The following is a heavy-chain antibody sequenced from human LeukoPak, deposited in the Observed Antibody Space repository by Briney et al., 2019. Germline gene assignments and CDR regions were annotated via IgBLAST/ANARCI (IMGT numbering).Heavy chain of an antibody. D-gene: IGHD2-2*02. Sequence: SVKVSCKASGGTFSSYAISWVRQAPGQGLEWMGGIIPIFGTANYAQKFQGRVTMTTDTSTSTAYMELRSLRPDDTAVYYCARVAEYQLLYGGWFDPWGQGTLVTVSS. CDR1: GGTFSSYA. CDR2: IIPIFGTA. V-gene: IGHV1-69*05. CDR3: ARVAEYQLLYGGWFDP. J-gene: IGHJ5*02.